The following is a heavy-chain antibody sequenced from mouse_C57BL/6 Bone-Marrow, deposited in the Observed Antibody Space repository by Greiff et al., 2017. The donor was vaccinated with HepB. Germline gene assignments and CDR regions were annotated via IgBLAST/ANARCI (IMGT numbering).Heavy chain of an antibody. CDR1: GFTFSDYG. CDR2: ISSGSSTI. V-gene: IGHV5-17*01. D-gene: IGHD1-1*01. J-gene: IGHJ1*03. Sequence: EVKLVESGGGLVKPGGSLKLSCAASGFTFSDYGMHWVRQAPEKGLEWVAYISSGSSTIYYADTVKGRFTISRDNAKNTLFLQMTRLRSEDTAMYYCARGPYGSSYWYFDVWGTGTTVTVSS. CDR3: ARGPYGSSYWYFDV.